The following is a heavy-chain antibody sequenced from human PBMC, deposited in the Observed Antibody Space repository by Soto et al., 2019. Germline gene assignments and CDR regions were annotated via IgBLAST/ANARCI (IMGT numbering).Heavy chain of an antibody. Sequence: QVQLQESGPGLVKPSGTLSLTCAVSGGSISSSNWWSWVRQPPGKGLEWIGEIYHSGSTNYNPSLTSRVTISVDKSKNQFSLKLSSVTAADTAVYYCAREPPLYDYVWGSYLPYYYGMDVWGQGTTVTVSS. CDR1: GGSISSSNW. CDR3: AREPPLYDYVWGSYLPYYYGMDV. V-gene: IGHV4-4*02. CDR2: IYHSGST. D-gene: IGHD3-16*02. J-gene: IGHJ6*02.